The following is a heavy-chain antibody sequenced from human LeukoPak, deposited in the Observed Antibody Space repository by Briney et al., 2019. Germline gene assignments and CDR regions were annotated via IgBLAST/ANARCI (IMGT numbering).Heavy chain of an antibody. D-gene: IGHD4-11*01. CDR1: GYTLNDTS. Sequence: ASVKVSCKISGYTLNDTSVHWVRQPPGKGPEWMGGVDPDDGQRVYAQRFQGRVTMTEDTSTNTAYMEPSRLRSEDTAVYFCAAVSGHYTLLDAWGQGALVTVST. J-gene: IGHJ5*02. V-gene: IGHV1-24*01. CDR3: AAVSGHYTLLDA. CDR2: VDPDDGQR.